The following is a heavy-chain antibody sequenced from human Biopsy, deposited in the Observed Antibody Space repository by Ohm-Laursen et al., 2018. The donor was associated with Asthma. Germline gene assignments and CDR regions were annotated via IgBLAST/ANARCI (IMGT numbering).Heavy chain of an antibody. CDR3: ARGPNYHGSGRAPIGMDV. Sequence: SDTLSLTCDVYPGSFSGFFWSWIRQPPGKGLEWLGYIYYTGGDNYNPSLKSRVTISVDTSKNQFPLRLKYVTAADTAVYYCARGPNYHGSGRAPIGMDVWGQGTTVTVSS. V-gene: IGHV4-59*07. CDR1: PGSFSGFF. D-gene: IGHD3-10*01. J-gene: IGHJ6*02. CDR2: IYYTGGD.